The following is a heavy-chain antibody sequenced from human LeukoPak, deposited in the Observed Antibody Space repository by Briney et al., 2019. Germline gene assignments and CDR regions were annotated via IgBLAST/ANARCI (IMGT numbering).Heavy chain of an antibody. CDR3: ARVRDLYRDY. J-gene: IGHJ4*02. CDR1: GFTFSSYT. CDR2: ISVGSTYT. Sequence: GGSLRLSCAASGFTFSSYTMNWVRQAPGKGLEWVSSISVGSTYTFYADSAMGRFTLSRDNAKNSMYLHMSSLRAEDTAVYYCARVRDLYRDYWGQGILVTVSS. V-gene: IGHV3-21*01. D-gene: IGHD5-12*01.